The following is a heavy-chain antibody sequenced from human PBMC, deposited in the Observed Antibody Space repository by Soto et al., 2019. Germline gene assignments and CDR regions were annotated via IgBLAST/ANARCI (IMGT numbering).Heavy chain of an antibody. CDR2: IIPIFGTA. D-gene: IGHD5-18*01. CDR3: AREGYSYGYYFDY. Sequence: SVKVSCKASGGTFSSYAISWVRQAPGQGLEWMGGIIPIFGTANYAQKFQGRVTITADESTSTAYMELSSLRSEDTAVYYCAREGYSYGYYFDYWGQGTLVTVSS. CDR1: GGTFSSYA. J-gene: IGHJ4*02. V-gene: IGHV1-69*13.